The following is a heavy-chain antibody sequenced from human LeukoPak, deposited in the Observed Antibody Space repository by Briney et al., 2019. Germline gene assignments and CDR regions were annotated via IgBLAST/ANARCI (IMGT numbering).Heavy chain of an antibody. CDR2: IYYSGTT. J-gene: IGHJ4*02. Sequence: SENLSLTCTVSGGSIRSSSYFWGWIRQPPGKGLEWIGNIYYSGTTYYNPSLKSRVTISVDTSKNQLSLKLSSVTAADTAMYYCARVLKVDTAVILHFDIWGQGTLVTVSS. V-gene: IGHV4-39*07. CDR1: GGSIRSSSYF. D-gene: IGHD5-18*01. CDR3: ARVLKVDTAVILHFDI.